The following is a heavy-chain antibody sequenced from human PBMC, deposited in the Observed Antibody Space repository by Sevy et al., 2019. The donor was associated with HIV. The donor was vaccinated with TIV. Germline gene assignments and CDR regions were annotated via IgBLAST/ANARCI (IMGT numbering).Heavy chain of an antibody. D-gene: IGHD3-3*01. CDR1: GFIYGDYA. V-gene: IGHV3-49*04. CDR2: IRRKAFGGTT. J-gene: IGHJ4*02. Sequence: GGSLRLSCIASGFIYGDYAVNWVRQAPGKGLEWVGFIRRKAFGGTTQYAATGKGRFTISRDDSKSIAYLQMNSLKTEDTAVYYCTRGGSMTILSPWDYWGQGTLVTVSS. CDR3: TRGGSMTILSPWDY.